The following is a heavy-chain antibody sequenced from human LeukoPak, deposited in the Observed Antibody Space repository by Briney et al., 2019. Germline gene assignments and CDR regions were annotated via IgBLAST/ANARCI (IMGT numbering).Heavy chain of an antibody. V-gene: IGHV4-59*01. CDR1: GGSISSYY. Sequence: PSETLSLTCTVSGGSISSYYWSWIRQPPGKGLEWMGYIYYSGSTNYNPSLKSRVTISVDTSKNQFSLKLSSVTAADTAVYYCAREHCSSTSCRVDYWGQGTLVTVSS. D-gene: IGHD2-2*01. CDR2: IYYSGST. J-gene: IGHJ4*02. CDR3: AREHCSSTSCRVDY.